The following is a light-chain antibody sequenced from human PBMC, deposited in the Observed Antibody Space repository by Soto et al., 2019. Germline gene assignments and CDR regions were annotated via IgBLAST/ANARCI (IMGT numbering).Light chain of an antibody. Sequence: DIQMTQSPSTLSASVGDRVTITCRASQSISSWLAWYQQKPGKAPKLLIYDASSLESGVPSRFSGSGSGREFTLTITSLQPDDFATYYCQQYSSQKLTFGGGTKVDIK. CDR1: QSISSW. J-gene: IGKJ4*01. CDR2: DAS. V-gene: IGKV1-5*01. CDR3: QQYSSQKLT.